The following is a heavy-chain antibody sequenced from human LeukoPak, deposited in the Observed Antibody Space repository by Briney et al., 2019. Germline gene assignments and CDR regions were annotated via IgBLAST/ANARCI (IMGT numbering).Heavy chain of an antibody. CDR3: ARALNQHYYDSSGYYGGYFDY. D-gene: IGHD3-22*01. V-gene: IGHV4-38-2*02. J-gene: IGHJ4*02. Sequence: SETLSLTCTVSGYSLSSGYYWGWIRQPPGKGLEWIGSIYHSGSTYHNPSLKSRVTISVDTSKNQFSLKLSSVTAADTAVYYCARALNQHYYDSSGYYGGYFDYWGQGTLVTVSS. CDR2: IYHSGST. CDR1: GYSLSSGYY.